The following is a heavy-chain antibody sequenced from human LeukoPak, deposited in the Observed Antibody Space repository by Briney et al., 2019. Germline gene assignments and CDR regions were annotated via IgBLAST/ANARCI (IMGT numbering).Heavy chain of an antibody. V-gene: IGHV4-34*01. CDR3: ARAFTYCSSTSCPYYFDY. CDR2: IYYSGST. J-gene: IGHJ4*02. D-gene: IGHD2-2*01. Sequence: SETLSLTCAVYGGPFSGYYWGWIRQPPGKGLEWIGSIYYSGSTYYNPSLKSRVTISVDTSKNQFSLKLSSVTAADTAVYYCARAFTYCSSTSCPYYFDYWGQGTLVTVSS. CDR1: GGPFSGYY.